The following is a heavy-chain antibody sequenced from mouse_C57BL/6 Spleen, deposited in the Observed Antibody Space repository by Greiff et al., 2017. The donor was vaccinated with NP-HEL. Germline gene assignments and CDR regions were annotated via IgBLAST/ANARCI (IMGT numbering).Heavy chain of an antibody. J-gene: IGHJ4*01. D-gene: IGHD3-3*01. CDR1: GFTFTDYY. CDR2: IRNKANGYTS. Sequence: EVQGVESGGGLVQPGGSLSLSCAASGFTFTDYYMSWVRQPPGKALEWLGFIRNKANGYTSEYSASVKGRFTISRDNSQSIFYLQMNALRAEDSATYYCARLLGAMDYWGQGTSVTVSS. CDR3: ARLLGAMDY. V-gene: IGHV7-3*01.